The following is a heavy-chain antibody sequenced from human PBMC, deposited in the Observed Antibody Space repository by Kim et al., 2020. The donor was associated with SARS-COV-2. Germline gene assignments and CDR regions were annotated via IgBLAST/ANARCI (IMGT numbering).Heavy chain of an antibody. V-gene: IGHV3-23*01. D-gene: IGHD6-19*01. CDR3: AKILAVAVYYYYYYGMDV. Sequence: GRFTISRDNSKNTLYLQMNSLRAEDTAVYYCAKILAVAVYYYYYYGMDVWGQGTTVTVSS. J-gene: IGHJ6*02.